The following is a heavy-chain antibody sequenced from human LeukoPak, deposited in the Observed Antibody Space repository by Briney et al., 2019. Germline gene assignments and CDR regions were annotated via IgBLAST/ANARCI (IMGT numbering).Heavy chain of an antibody. D-gene: IGHD2-2*01. CDR1: GFTFSSYS. V-gene: IGHV3-21*01. Sequence: PGGSLRLSCAVSGFTFSSYSMNWVRQAPGKGLEWVSSISSSSSYIYYADSVKGRFTISRDNAKNSLYLQMNSLRAEDTAVYYCARRSTSCPDYWGQGTLVTVSS. CDR3: ARRSTSCPDY. CDR2: ISSSSSYI. J-gene: IGHJ4*02.